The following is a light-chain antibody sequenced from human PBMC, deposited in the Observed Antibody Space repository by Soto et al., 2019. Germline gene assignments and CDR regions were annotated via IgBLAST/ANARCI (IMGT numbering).Light chain of an antibody. Sequence: IVLTQSPGTLSLSPGEGATLSCRASQSISSNFLAWYQQKPGQAPRLLIYGASSRANGIPDRFSGSGSGTDFTLTISRLEPEDFAVYYCHQYGSSPLTFGGGTKVDIK. CDR2: GAS. V-gene: IGKV3-20*01. CDR1: QSISSNF. CDR3: HQYGSSPLT. J-gene: IGKJ4*01.